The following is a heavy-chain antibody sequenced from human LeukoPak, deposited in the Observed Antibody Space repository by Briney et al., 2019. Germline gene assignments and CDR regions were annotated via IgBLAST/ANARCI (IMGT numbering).Heavy chain of an antibody. V-gene: IGHV3-33*01. CDR1: GFTFSSYG. CDR3: AGTSIGAAAGSRDFQH. Sequence: GGSLRLSCAASGFTFSSYGMHWVRQAPGKGLEWVAVIWYDGSNKYYADSVKGRFTISRDNSKNTLYLQMNSLRAEDTAVYYCAGTSIGAAAGSRDFQHWGQGTLVTVSS. J-gene: IGHJ1*01. D-gene: IGHD6-13*01. CDR2: IWYDGSNK.